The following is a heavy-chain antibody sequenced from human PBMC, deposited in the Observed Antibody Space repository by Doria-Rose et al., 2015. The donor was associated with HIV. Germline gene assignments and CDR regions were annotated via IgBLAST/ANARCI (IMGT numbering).Heavy chain of an antibody. CDR2: ILSDDER. J-gene: IGHJ4*02. CDR3: ARIKSSRWYHKYYFDF. D-gene: IGHD6-13*01. V-gene: IGHV2-26*01. Sequence: QITLKESGPVLVKHTETLTLTCTVSGVSLSSPGMGVSWIRQPPGKALEWLANILSDDERSYKTSLKSRLTISRGTSKSQVVLTMTDMDPVDTATYYCARIKSSRWYHKYYFDFWGQGTLVIVSA. CDR1: GVSLSSPGMG.